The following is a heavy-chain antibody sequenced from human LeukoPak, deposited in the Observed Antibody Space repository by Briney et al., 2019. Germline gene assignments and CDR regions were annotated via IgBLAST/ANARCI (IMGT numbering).Heavy chain of an antibody. D-gene: IGHD3-22*01. Sequence: SQTLSLTCTVSGGSISSGGYYWSWIRQHPGKGLEWIGYIYYSGSTYYNPSLKSRVTISVDTSKNQFSLKLSSVTAADTAVYYCAREVDYYDSSGYSNWFDPWGQGTLVTVSS. CDR3: AREVDYYDSSGYSNWFDP. V-gene: IGHV4-31*03. CDR1: GGSISSGGYY. CDR2: IYYSGST. J-gene: IGHJ5*02.